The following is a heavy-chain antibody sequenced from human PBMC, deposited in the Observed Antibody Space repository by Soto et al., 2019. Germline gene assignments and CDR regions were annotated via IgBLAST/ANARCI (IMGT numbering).Heavy chain of an antibody. CDR2: IIPIFGTA. D-gene: IGHD5-18*01. CDR1: GGTFSSYA. J-gene: IGHJ5*02. Sequence: GASVKVSCKASGGTFSSYAISWVRQAPGQGLEWMGGIIPIFGTANYAQKFQGRVTMTTDTSTSTAYMELRSLRSDDTAVYYCARDQQMAGYSYGSWFDPWGQGTLVTVSS. V-gene: IGHV1-69*05. CDR3: ARDQQMAGYSYGSWFDP.